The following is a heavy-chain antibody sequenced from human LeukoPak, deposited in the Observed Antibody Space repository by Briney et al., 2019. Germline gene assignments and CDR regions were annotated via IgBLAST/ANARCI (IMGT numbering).Heavy chain of an antibody. J-gene: IGHJ4*02. CDR3: ASHTAGQGSGF. CDR2: IYHSGST. CDR1: GGSINSYY. V-gene: IGHV4-59*08. D-gene: IGHD6-19*01. Sequence: PSETLSLTCTVSGGSINSYYWSWIRQPQGEGLEWIGHIYHSGSTKYNPSLKSRVTLPVDTSKSQFSLKVTSVTAADTAVYYCASHTAGQGSGFWGQGMLVTVSS.